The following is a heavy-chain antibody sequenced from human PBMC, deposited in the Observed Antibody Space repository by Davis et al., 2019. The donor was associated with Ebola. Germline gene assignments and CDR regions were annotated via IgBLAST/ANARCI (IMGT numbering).Heavy chain of an antibody. J-gene: IGHJ4*02. CDR3: ARGRGGKTNPMNYYFDY. CDR2: ITWDGGST. D-gene: IGHD3-22*01. Sequence: PGGSLRLSCAASGFTFDDYVMHWVRQAPGKSLEWVSLITWDGGSTYYAESVKGRFTISRDNSKNSLYLQMNSLRVEDTALYYCARGRGGKTNPMNYYFDYWGQGTLVTVPS. V-gene: IGHV3-43D*03. CDR1: GFTFDDYV.